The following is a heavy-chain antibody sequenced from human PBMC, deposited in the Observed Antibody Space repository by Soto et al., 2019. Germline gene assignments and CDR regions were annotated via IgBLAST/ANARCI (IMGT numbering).Heavy chain of an antibody. CDR3: TTEFWAICSGDSCQGMV. D-gene: IGHD2-15*01. J-gene: IGHJ6*02. V-gene: IGHV3-15*07. CDR1: GFTFSKVW. Sequence: EVQLVESGGGLVKPGGSLRLSCAASGFTFSKVWMNWVRQAPGKGLEWVGHIKSKSDGGTTDHAAPVKGRFTISRDDSKNTLYLQMNSLKTEDTAVYYCTTEFWAICSGDSCQGMVWGQGTTVTVSS. CDR2: IKSKSDGGTT.